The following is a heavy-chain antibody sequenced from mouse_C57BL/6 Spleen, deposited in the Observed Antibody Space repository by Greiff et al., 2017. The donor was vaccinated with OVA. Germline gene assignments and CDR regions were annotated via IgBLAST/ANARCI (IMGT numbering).Heavy chain of an antibody. V-gene: IGHV5-17*01. D-gene: IGHD2-3*01. CDR2: ISSGSSTI. CDR3: ARGGSYDGYHYWYIDV. J-gene: IGHJ1*03. CDR1: GFTFSDYG. Sequence: EVMLVESGGGLVKPGGSLKLSCAASGFTFSDYGMHWVRQAPEKGLEWVAYISSGSSTIYYADTVKGRFTISRDNAKNTLFLQMTSLRSEDTAMYYCARGGSYDGYHYWYIDVWGTGTTVTVSS.